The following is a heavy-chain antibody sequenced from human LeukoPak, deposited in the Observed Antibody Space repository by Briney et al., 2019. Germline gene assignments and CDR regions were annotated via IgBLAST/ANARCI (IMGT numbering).Heavy chain of an antibody. CDR3: ARTSDP. J-gene: IGHJ5*02. Sequence: PSETLSLTCAVYGGSFSGYYWSWIRQPPGKGLEWIGEINHSGSTNYNPSLKSRVTISVDTSKNQFSLKLSSVTAADTAVYYCARTSDPWGQGTLVTVSS. CDR1: GGSFSGYY. CDR2: INHSGST. V-gene: IGHV4-34*01.